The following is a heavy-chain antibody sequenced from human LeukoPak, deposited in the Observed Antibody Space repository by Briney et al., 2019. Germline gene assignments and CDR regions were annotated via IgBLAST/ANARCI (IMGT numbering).Heavy chain of an antibody. Sequence: GESLKISCKGSGYSFTSYWIGWVRQMPGKGLEWMGIIYPGDSDNRYSLSFQGQVTISADKSISTAYRQWSSLKSSDTAMYCCAGGPRDWFDYWGQGTLVTVSS. CDR1: GYSFTSYW. CDR2: IYPGDSDN. CDR3: AGGPRDWFDY. J-gene: IGHJ4*02. V-gene: IGHV5-51*01. D-gene: IGHD3/OR15-3a*01.